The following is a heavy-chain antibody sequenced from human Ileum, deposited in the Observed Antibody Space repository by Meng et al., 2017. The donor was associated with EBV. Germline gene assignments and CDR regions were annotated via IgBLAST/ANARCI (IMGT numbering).Heavy chain of an antibody. CDR1: GGSFSGYY. D-gene: IGHD6-13*01. CDR3: ARGFYTYGSSCFDY. V-gene: IGHV4-34*01. J-gene: IGHJ4*02. CDR2: INHSGST. Sequence: QGQLQRWGAGLLNPSETLSLPCAVYGGSFSGYYWTWIRQPPGKGLEWIGEINHSGSTNYNPSLKSRVTISVDKNQFSLKLSSVTAADTAVYYCARGFYTYGSSCFDYWGQGTLVTVSS.